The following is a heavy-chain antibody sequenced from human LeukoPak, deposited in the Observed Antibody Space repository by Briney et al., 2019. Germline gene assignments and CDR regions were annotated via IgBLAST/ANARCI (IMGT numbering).Heavy chain of an antibody. J-gene: IGHJ6*03. CDR1: GFTFSSYG. CDR3: AKHWEAAALLSPPSYYYYMDV. D-gene: IGHD6-13*01. V-gene: IGHV3-30*02. CDR2: IRYDGSKK. Sequence: GGSLRLSCAASGFTFSSYGMHWVRQAPAKGLEWVAFIRYDGSKKYYADSVKGRFTISRDNSKNTLYLQMNSLRAEDTAVYYCAKHWEAAALLSPPSYYYYMDVWGKGTTVTVSS.